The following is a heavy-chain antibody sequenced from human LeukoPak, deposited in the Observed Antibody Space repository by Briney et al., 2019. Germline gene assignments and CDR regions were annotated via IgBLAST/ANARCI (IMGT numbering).Heavy chain of an antibody. CDR3: ARRLGAGTTLGY. Sequence: GASLKVSCKASGYTFTGYYIHWVRQAPGQGLERMGWINPNSGGTNYAQNFQGTVTMTRDTSTSTAYMELSRLRSDDTAVYYCARRLGAGTTLGYWGQGTLVTVSS. J-gene: IGHJ4*02. CDR2: INPNSGGT. CDR1: GYTFTGYY. V-gene: IGHV1-2*02. D-gene: IGHD1-1*01.